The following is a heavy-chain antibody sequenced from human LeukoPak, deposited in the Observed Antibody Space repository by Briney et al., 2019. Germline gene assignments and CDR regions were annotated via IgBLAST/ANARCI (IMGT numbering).Heavy chain of an antibody. CDR3: ARGRGYCSGGSCQASYFDC. V-gene: IGHV4-34*01. CDR1: GGSFSGYY. Sequence: SETLSLTCAVYGGSFSGYYWSWIRQPPGKGLEWIGEINHSGSTNYNPSLKSRVTISVDTSKNQFSLKLSSVTAADTAVYYCARGRGYCSGGSCQASYFDCWGQGTLVTVSS. D-gene: IGHD2-15*01. J-gene: IGHJ4*02. CDR2: INHSGST.